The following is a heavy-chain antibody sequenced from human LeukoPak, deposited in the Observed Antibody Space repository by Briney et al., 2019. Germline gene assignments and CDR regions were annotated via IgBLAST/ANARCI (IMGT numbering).Heavy chain of an antibody. CDR1: GGSISSYY. CDR3: ARSRAPPMDTYYFDY. D-gene: IGHD3-10*01. Sequence: SETLSLTCTVSGGSISSYYWSWIRQPPGKGLEWIGYIYYSGSTNYNPSLKSRVTISVDTSKNQFSPKLSSVTAADTAVYYCARSRAPPMDTYYFDYWGQGTLVTVSS. V-gene: IGHV4-59*01. J-gene: IGHJ4*02. CDR2: IYYSGST.